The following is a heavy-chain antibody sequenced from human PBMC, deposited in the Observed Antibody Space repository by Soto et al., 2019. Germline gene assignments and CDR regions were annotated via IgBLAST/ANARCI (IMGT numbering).Heavy chain of an antibody. D-gene: IGHD2-15*01. V-gene: IGHV1-69*08. CDR1: GGTFSSYT. J-gene: IGHJ4*02. Sequence: QVQLVQSGAEVKKPGSSVKVSCKASGGTFSSYTISWVRQAPGQGLEWMGRIIPILGIANYAQKFQGRVTITADKSTSTDYMELSSLRSEDTAVYYCARDLRSRCSGGSCYPTSFDYWGQGTLVTVSS. CDR3: ARDLRSRCSGGSCYPTSFDY. CDR2: IIPILGIA.